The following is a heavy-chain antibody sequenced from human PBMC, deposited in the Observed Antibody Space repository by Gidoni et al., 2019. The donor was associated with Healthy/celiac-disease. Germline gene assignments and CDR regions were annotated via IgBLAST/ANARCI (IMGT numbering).Heavy chain of an antibody. J-gene: IGHJ5*02. Sequence: VRQAPGQGLEWMGIINPSGGSTSYAQKFQGRVTMTRDTSTSTVYMELSSLRSEDTAVYYCARDLEVGGNWFDPWGQGTLVTVSS. CDR3: ARDLEVGGNWFDP. CDR2: INPSGGST. V-gene: IGHV1-46*01. D-gene: IGHD2-2*01.